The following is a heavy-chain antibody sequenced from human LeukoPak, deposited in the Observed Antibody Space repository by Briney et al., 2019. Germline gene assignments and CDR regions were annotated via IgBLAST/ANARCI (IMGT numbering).Heavy chain of an antibody. CDR3: AKDPSSGWYPDY. CDR1: GFTVSSNY. D-gene: IGHD6-19*01. Sequence: GGSLRLSCAASGFTVSSNYMSWVRQAPGKGLEWVSVIYSGGSTYYADSVKGRFTISRDNSKNTLYLQMNSLRAEDTAVYYCAKDPSSGWYPDYWGQGTLVTVSS. CDR2: IYSGGST. J-gene: IGHJ4*02. V-gene: IGHV3-66*01.